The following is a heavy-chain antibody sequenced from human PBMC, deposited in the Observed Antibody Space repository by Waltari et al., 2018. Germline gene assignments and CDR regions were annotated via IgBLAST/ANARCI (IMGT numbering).Heavy chain of an antibody. CDR3: ARGGRVVVPAAMPGDY. D-gene: IGHD2-2*01. J-gene: IGHJ4*02. CDR1: GYTFTSYA. V-gene: IGHV1-3*01. CDR2: INAGNGNT. Sequence: QVQLVQSGAEVKKPGASVKVSCKASGYTFTSYAMHWVRQAHGQRLEWMGWINAGNGNTKYSQKFQGRVTITRDTSASTAYMELSSLRSEDTAVYYCARGGRVVVPAAMPGDYWGQGTLVTVSS.